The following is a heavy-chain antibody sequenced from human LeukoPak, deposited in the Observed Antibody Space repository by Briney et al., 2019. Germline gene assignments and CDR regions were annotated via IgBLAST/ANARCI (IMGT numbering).Heavy chain of an antibody. J-gene: IGHJ4*02. V-gene: IGHV3-30*04. CDR2: ISYDGSNK. CDR3: ARDSSYGYYFDY. CDR1: GFTFSSYA. D-gene: IGHD5-18*01. Sequence: PGGSLRLSCAVSGFTFSSYAMHWVRQAPGKGLEWVAVISYDGSNKYYADSVKGRFTNSRDNSKNTLYLQMNSLRAEDTAVYYCARDSSYGYYFDYWGQGTLVTVSS.